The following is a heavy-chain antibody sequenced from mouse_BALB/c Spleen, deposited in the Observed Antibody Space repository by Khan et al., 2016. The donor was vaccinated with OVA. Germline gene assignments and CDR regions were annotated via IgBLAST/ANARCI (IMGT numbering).Heavy chain of an antibody. Sequence: QIQLVQSGPELKKPGETVKISCKASGFTFTNYGMNWVKQAPGKGLKWMGWINIYTGEPTYADDFKGRFALSLETSASTAYLQINNLKHEDMATYFCARTYYNYDRCFDVWGAGTTVTVSS. V-gene: IGHV9-1*02. CDR1: GFTFTNYG. J-gene: IGHJ1*01. CDR3: ARTYYNYDRCFDV. CDR2: INIYTGEP. D-gene: IGHD2-4*01.